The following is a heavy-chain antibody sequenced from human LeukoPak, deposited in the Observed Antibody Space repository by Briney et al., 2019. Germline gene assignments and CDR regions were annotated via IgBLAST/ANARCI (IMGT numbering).Heavy chain of an antibody. CDR3: VRLGTVTFGQVIVIEAFDI. J-gene: IGHJ3*02. D-gene: IGHD3-16*02. Sequence: SETLSLTCTVSGYSITSGFYWGWIRQPPGKGLEWIGSIYHSGNTFHNPSLKSRIAISVGTSRNQFSLRLASVTAADTGVYYCVRLGTVTFGQVIVIEAFDIWGQGTMVAVSS. CDR2: IYHSGNT. V-gene: IGHV4-38-2*02. CDR1: GYSITSGFY.